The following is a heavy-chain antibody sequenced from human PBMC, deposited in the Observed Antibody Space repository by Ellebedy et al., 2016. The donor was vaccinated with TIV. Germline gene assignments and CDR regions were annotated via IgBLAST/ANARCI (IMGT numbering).Heavy chain of an antibody. J-gene: IGHJ6*02. CDR2: ISAYSGNT. CDR1: GYTFSNYG. V-gene: IGHV1-18*01. D-gene: IGHD3-10*01. Sequence: AASVNVSCKASGYTFSNYGISWVRQAPGQGLDWMGWISAYSGNTNYAQKFQGRVTMTTDTSTDTGYMELRSLRSDDTAVYYCARYSGSGTYYRNGMDVWGQGTTVTVSS. CDR3: ARYSGSGTYYRNGMDV.